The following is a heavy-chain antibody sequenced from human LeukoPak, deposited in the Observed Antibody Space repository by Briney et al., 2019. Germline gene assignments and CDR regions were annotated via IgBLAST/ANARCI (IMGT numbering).Heavy chain of an antibody. D-gene: IGHD5-24*01. CDR3: AKGHRWLPPSWFDP. CDR1: GFTFSDYY. J-gene: IGHJ5*02. CDR2: ISSSGSTI. Sequence: GGSLRLSCAASGFTFSDYYMSWIRQAPGKGLEWVSYISSSGSTIYYADSVKGRFTISRDNAKNSLYLQMNSLRAEDTAVYYCAKGHRWLPPSWFDPWGQGTLVTVSS. V-gene: IGHV3-11*01.